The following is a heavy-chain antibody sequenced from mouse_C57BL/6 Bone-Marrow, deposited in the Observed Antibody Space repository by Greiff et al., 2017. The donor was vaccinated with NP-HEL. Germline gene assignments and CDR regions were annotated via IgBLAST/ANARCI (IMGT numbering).Heavy chain of an antibody. Sequence: QVQLQQPGAELVKPGASVKLSCKASGYTFTSYWMHWVKQRPGQGLEWIGMIHPNSGSTNYNEKFKSKATLTVDKSSSTAYMQLSSLTSEDSAVYDCARGGYYSNGSWYFDVWGTGTTVTVSS. CDR2: IHPNSGST. J-gene: IGHJ1*03. CDR1: GYTFTSYW. D-gene: IGHD2-12*01. V-gene: IGHV1-64*01. CDR3: ARGGYYSNGSWYFDV.